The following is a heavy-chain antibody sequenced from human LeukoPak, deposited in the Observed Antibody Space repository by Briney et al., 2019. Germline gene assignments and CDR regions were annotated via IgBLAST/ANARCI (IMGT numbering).Heavy chain of an antibody. CDR1: GFTFSSYA. CDR2: ISGSGGST. V-gene: IGHV3-23*01. Sequence: PGGSLRLSCAASGFTFSSYAMSWVRQAPGKGLEWVSAISGSGGSTYYADSVKGRFTISRDNSKNTLYLQMNSLRAEDTAVYYCAKDGPGRGVAYDAFDIWGQGTTVTVSS. J-gene: IGHJ3*02. CDR3: AKDGPGRGVAYDAFDI. D-gene: IGHD3-10*01.